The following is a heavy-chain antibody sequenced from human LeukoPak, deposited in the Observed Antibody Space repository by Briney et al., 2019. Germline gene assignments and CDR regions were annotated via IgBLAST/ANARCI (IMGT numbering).Heavy chain of an antibody. CDR2: ISSSGSTI. D-gene: IGHD5-24*01. CDR1: GFTFSDYY. J-gene: IGHJ4*02. V-gene: IGHV3-11*01. Sequence: GGSLRLSCAASGFTFSDYYMSWIRQAPGKGLEWVSYISSSGSTIYYADSVKGRLTISRDNSKNTLYLQVNSLRAEDTAVYYCAKSRDGYNCPVYSDFWGQGTLVSVSS. CDR3: AKSRDGYNCPVYSDF.